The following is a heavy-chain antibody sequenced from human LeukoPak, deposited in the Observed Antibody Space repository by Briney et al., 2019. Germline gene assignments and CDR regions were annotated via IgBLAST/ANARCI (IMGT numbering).Heavy chain of an antibody. CDR1: GFTFSSYS. D-gene: IGHD3-10*01. Sequence: GGSLRLSCAASGFTFSSYSMNWVRQAPGKGLEWVSSISSSSSYIYYADSVKGRFTISRDNSKNTLYLQMNSLRAEDTAVYYCADRRVRGVISYYMDVWGKGTTVTVSS. CDR3: ADRRVRGVISYYMDV. CDR2: ISSSSSYI. J-gene: IGHJ6*03. V-gene: IGHV3-21*04.